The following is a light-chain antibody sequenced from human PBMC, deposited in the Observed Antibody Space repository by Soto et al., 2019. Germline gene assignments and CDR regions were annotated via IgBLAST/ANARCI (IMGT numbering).Light chain of an antibody. CDR3: QQRSNLPHT. CDR1: QAVSSNY. V-gene: IGKV3D-20*02. CDR2: GAS. Sequence: ETALTQSPSTLSPSPGERATLSCRASQAVSSNYLAWYQQKPGQAPKLLIYGASSRATGIPDRFSGSGSGTDFTLTISRLEPEDFAVYYCQQRSNLPHTFGQGTRLEIK. J-gene: IGKJ5*01.